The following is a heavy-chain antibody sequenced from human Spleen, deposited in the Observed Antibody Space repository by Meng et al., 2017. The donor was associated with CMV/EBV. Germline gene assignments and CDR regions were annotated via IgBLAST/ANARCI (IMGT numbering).Heavy chain of an antibody. CDR3: VKGLTGITAFDS. J-gene: IGHJ3*02. CDR1: GYTFTTYG. CDR2: ITPYDGKT. V-gene: IGHV1-18*01. D-gene: IGHD1-7*01. Sequence: ASVKVSCKTSGYTFTTYGISWVRQAPGQGLEWMGWITPYDGKTTYAQKLQGRVTMTTDTSTRTAYMDLRGLTSDDTAVYYWVKGLTGITAFDSWGQGTMVTVSS.